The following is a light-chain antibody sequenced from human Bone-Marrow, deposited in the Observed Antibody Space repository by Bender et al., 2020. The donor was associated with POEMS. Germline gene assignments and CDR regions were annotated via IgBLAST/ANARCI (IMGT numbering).Light chain of an antibody. CDR2: DVT. CDR3: QSYDNSLGGWV. J-gene: IGLJ3*02. Sequence: QSALTQPASVSGSPGQSIAISCTGTTSDVGGYNYVSWYQQHPGKAPKVIIYDVTNRPSGVSSRFSVSKSGNTASLTISGLQAEDEADYYCQSYDNSLGGWVFGGGTKLTVL. CDR1: TSDVGGYNY. V-gene: IGLV2-14*03.